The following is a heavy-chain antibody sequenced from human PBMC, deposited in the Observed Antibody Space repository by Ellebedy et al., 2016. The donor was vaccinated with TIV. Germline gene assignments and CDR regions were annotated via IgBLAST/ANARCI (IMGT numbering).Heavy chain of an antibody. J-gene: IGHJ4*02. Sequence: GESLKISCAASGFIFTNYAMNWVRQAPGKGLEWVSSISSSGATTYYADSVKGRFTISRDQSTRTLYLEMKRLRVEDSATYYFATRVPGAGYWGRGTLVTVSS. D-gene: IGHD6-13*01. V-gene: IGHV3-23*01. CDR1: GFIFTNYA. CDR3: ATRVPGAGY. CDR2: ISSSGATT.